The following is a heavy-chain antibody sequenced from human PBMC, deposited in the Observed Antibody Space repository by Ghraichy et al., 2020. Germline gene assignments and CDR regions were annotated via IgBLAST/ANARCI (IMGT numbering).Heavy chain of an antibody. V-gene: IGHV3-30*02. J-gene: IGHJ3*02. CDR1: GFIFSSYG. Sequence: GGSLRLSCAASGFIFSSYGMHWVRQAPGKGLEWVAFIRYDGSNKYYADSVKGRFTISRDSSKNTLYLQMNSLRAEDTAVYYCASRYCSSTSCYSVDAFDIWGQGTIVTVSS. D-gene: IGHD2-2*02. CDR2: IRYDGSNK. CDR3: ASRYCSSTSCYSVDAFDI.